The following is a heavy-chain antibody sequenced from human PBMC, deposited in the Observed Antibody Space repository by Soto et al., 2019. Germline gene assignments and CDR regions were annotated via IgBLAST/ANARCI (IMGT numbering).Heavy chain of an antibody. D-gene: IGHD1-26*01. CDR2: SHHRGST. Sequence: SETLSLTCAVYGGSFSGYYWSWIRQPPGKGLEWIGESHHRGSTHYNPSLMSRVTISVDTSKNQFSLKLSSVTAADTAVSYCARGTSDVGLDSWGQATLVSVYS. V-gene: IGHV4-34*01. J-gene: IGHJ4*02. CDR3: ARGTSDVGLDS. CDR1: GGSFSGYY.